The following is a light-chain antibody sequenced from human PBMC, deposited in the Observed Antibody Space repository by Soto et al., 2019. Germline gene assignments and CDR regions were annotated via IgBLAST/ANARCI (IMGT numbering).Light chain of an antibody. CDR2: AAS. CDR1: QSINSY. J-gene: IGKJ1*01. V-gene: IGKV1-39*01. CDR3: QQTYTSPRT. Sequence: DIQMTQSPSSLSASVGDRVTITCRASQSINSYLNWYQQKLGKAPKLLIYAASNLQSGVPSRFSGSGSMTDFTLTISSLQPEYFATYYCQQTYTSPRTFGHGTKVEIK.